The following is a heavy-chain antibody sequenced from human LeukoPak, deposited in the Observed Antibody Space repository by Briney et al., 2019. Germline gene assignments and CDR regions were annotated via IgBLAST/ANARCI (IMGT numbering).Heavy chain of an antibody. Sequence: SETLSLTCTVSGASISSSSFWGWIRRPPGRGLEWIGHIFYSGSTYCNPSLKSRVTLSVDTSDNQFSLKLSSVTATDTAIYYCARRGITYSTSYFDSWGQGVLVTVSP. V-gene: IGHV4-39*01. CDR1: GASISSSSF. J-gene: IGHJ4*02. CDR2: IFYSGST. D-gene: IGHD2-2*01. CDR3: ARRGITYSTSYFDS.